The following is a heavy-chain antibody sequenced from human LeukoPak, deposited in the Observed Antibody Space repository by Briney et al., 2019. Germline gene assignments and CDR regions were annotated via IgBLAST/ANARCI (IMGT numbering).Heavy chain of an antibody. CDR3: ARRSAAKDAFDI. CDR2: INSDGSST. Sequence: PGGSLRLSCAASGFTFSSSWMHWVRQAPGKGLGWVSRINSDGSSTSYADSVKGRFTISRDNAKNTLYLQMNSLRAEDTAVYYCARRSAAKDAFDIWGQGTMVTVSS. J-gene: IGHJ3*02. V-gene: IGHV3-74*01. CDR1: GFTFSSSW. D-gene: IGHD6-25*01.